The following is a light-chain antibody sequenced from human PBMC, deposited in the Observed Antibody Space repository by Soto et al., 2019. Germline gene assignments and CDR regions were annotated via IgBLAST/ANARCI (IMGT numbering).Light chain of an antibody. V-gene: IGLV2-14*01. CDR1: SSDVGGYNY. CDR2: EVT. Sequence: QSVRTQPASVSGSPGQSITISCTGSSSDVGGYNYVSWYQHHPGKGPKLIIYEVTNRPSGVSNRFSGSKSGNTASLTISGLQAEDEADYYCTSYTSSSTLWIFGGGTKVTVL. CDR3: TSYTSSSTLWI. J-gene: IGLJ3*02.